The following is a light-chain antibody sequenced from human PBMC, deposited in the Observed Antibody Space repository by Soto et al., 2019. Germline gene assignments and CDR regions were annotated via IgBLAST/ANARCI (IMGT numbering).Light chain of an antibody. J-gene: IGKJ2*02. CDR3: HCQQFAESSLCT. V-gene: IGKV3-20*01. CDR1: QSLRSSY. Sequence: DIALTQSPVTLSLSPGERATLSCRASQSLRSSYLAWYQQKPGQALRLLMYGTCNRSAGFPARFSGRGSGTDFTLAISRLVLEDFGVYFCHCQQFAESSLCTFGQGTKVEMK. CDR2: GTC.